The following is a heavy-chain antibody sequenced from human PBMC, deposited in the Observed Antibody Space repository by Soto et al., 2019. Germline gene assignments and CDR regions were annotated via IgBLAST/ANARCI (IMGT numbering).Heavy chain of an antibody. CDR1: GGTFSSYT. J-gene: IGHJ4*02. CDR3: ARKDYYGSGIYYFDY. Sequence: ASVKVSCKASGGTFSSYTISWVRQAPGQGLEWMGWISAYNGNTNCAQKLQGRVTMTTDTSTSTAYMELRSLRSDDTAVYYCARKDYYGSGIYYFDYWGQGTLVTVSS. CDR2: ISAYNGNT. V-gene: IGHV1-18*01. D-gene: IGHD3-10*01.